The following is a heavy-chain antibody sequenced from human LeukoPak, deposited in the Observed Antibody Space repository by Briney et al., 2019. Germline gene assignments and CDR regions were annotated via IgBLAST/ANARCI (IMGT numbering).Heavy chain of an antibody. CDR2: IYTSGST. J-gene: IGHJ5*02. Sequence: PSRTLSLTCAVSGGSISSGSYYWSWIRQPAGKGLEWIGRIYTSGSTNYNPSLKSRVTISVDTSKNQFSLKPSSVTAADTAVYYCAREDSGSYNWFDPWGQGTLVTVSS. D-gene: IGHD1-26*01. V-gene: IGHV4-61*02. CDR1: GGSISSGSYY. CDR3: AREDSGSYNWFDP.